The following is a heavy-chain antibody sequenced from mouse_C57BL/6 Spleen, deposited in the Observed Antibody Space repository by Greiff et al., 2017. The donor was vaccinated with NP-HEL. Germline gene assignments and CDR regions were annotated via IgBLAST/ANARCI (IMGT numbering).Heavy chain of an antibody. V-gene: IGHV1-63*01. J-gene: IGHJ1*03. CDR1: GYTFTNYW. CDR2: IYPGGGYT. CDR3: ARSYGSSLWYFDV. D-gene: IGHD1-1*01. Sequence: QVQLKQSGAELVRPGTSVKMSCKASGYTFTNYWIGWAKQRPGHGLEWIGDIYPGGGYTNYNEKLKGKATLTADKSSSTAYMQFSSLTSEDSAIYYCARSYGSSLWYFDVWGTGTTVTVSS.